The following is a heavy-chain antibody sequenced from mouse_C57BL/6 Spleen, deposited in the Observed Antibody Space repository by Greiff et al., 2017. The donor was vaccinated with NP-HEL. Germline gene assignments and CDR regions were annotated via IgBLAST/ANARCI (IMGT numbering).Heavy chain of an antibody. CDR1: GYTFTSYW. CDR3: ARSDYLVSGY. D-gene: IGHD2-13*01. V-gene: IGHV1-50*01. J-gene: IGHJ2*01. CDR2: IDPSDSYT. Sequence: QVQLQQPGAELVKPGASVKLSCKASGYTFTSYWMQWVKQRPGQGLEWIGEIDPSDSYTNYNQKFKGKATLTVDTSSSTAYMQLSSLTSEDSAVYYCARSDYLVSGYWGQGTTLTVSS.